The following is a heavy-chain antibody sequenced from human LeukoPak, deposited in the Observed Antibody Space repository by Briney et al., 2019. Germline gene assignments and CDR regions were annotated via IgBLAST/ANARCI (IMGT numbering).Heavy chain of an antibody. CDR2: MNPNSGNT. J-gene: IGHJ4*02. D-gene: IGHD6-13*01. Sequence: ASVKVSCKASGYTFTSYDINWVRQATGQGLEWMGWMNPNSGNTGYAQKFQGGVTMTRNTSISTAYMGLSSLRSEDTAVYYCARVTTTYSRASGYWGQGTLVTVSS. V-gene: IGHV1-8*01. CDR1: GYTFTSYD. CDR3: ARVTTTYSRASGY.